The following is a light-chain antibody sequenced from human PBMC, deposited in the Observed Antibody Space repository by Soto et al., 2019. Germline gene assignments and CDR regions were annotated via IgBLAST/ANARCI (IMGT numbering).Light chain of an antibody. Sequence: GKKATISCRASQSVRSNLDWYQQKPGQAPRLLIYDATTRDTGIPTRFNGSGSGTEFTLSISSLQSEDIAVYYCQQYNNWLTVGQRTKVDIK. J-gene: IGKJ1*01. CDR1: QSVRSN. CDR3: QQYNNWLT. CDR2: DAT. V-gene: IGKV3-15*01.